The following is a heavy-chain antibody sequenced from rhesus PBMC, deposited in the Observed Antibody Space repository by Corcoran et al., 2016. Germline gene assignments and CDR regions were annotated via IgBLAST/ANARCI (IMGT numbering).Heavy chain of an antibody. J-gene: IGHJ4*01. D-gene: IGHD1-20*01. Sequence: EVQLVQSGAEVKKPGASVKISCKASGYTFTDYYLHWVRQAPGKGLEWMGRVDPEDGEARHAQKFQDRVTITADTSTDTAYMELSSLRSEDTAVYYCATGSWNNLLNYWGQGVLVTVSS. CDR3: ATGSWNNLLNY. CDR1: GYTFTDYY. V-gene: IGHV1-111*02. CDR2: VDPEDGEA.